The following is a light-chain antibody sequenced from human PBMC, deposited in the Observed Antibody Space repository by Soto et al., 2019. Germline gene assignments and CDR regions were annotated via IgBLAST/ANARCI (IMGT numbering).Light chain of an antibody. CDR2: EVR. V-gene: IGLV2-14*01. CDR3: SSYTRSSTLI. CDR1: SSDVGGYNY. Sequence: QSALTRPASVPGSPGQSITISCTGTSSDVGGYNYVSWYRQHPGKAPKLMIYEVRNRPSGVSNRFSGSKSGNTASLTISGLQAEDEADYYCSSYTRSSTLIFGIGTKVTVL. J-gene: IGLJ1*01.